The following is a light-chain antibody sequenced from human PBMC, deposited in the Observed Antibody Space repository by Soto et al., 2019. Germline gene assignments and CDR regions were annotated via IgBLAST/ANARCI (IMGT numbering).Light chain of an antibody. CDR3: YTYAGGSTYL. CDR1: SRDVGSYSL. Sequence: QSALTQPASGSGSPGQSITISCTGTSRDVGSYSLLSWYQHHPGKAPKLTIYEDIKGPSGVSNRFSGSKSGNTASLRISGLQAEDEADYYCYTYAGGSTYLFGTGTKVTVL. CDR2: EDI. J-gene: IGLJ1*01. V-gene: IGLV2-23*01.